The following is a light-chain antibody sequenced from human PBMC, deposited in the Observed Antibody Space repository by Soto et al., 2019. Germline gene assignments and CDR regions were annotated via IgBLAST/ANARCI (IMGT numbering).Light chain of an antibody. J-gene: IGLJ2*01. CDR1: SSDVGGYNY. Sequence: QSALTQPASVSGSPGQSITISCTGTSSDVGGYNYVSWYQQHPGKAPKLMIYDVSNRPSGVSNRFSGSKSGNTASLTISGLQDEDEDDYYCSSYTSSSTVVVFGGGTKLTVL. CDR3: SSYTSSSTVVV. CDR2: DVS. V-gene: IGLV2-14*01.